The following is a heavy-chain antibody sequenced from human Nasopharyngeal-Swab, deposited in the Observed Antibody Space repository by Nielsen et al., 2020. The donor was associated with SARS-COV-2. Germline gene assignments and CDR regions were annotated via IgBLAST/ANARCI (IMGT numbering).Heavy chain of an antibody. V-gene: IGHV4-39*01. CDR2: IYYSGST. J-gene: IGHJ3*01. CDR1: GGSISSYY. CDR3: ASITIFGVVYS. D-gene: IGHD3-3*01. Sequence: SETLSLTCTVSGGSISSYYWGWIRQPPGKGLEWIGSIYYSGSTYYNPSLKSRVTISVDTSKNQFSLKLSSVTAADTAVYYCASITIFGVVYSWGQGTMVTVSS.